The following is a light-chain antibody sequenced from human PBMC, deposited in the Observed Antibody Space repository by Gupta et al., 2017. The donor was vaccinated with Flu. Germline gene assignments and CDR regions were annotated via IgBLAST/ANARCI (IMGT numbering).Light chain of an antibody. V-gene: IGLV1-44*01. CDR2: SDT. Sequence: QSVLPHPPSASPTPGPTGTISCSGSSTNIGSHNGHWYHRAPGTAPKLLIHSDTQRPSGVPDRFSGSKSGTAASLAISGLQAEDDGHYYCVTWDDSLNGAVFGGGTRLTVL. CDR3: VTWDDSLNGAV. CDR1: STNIGSHN. J-gene: IGLJ3*02.